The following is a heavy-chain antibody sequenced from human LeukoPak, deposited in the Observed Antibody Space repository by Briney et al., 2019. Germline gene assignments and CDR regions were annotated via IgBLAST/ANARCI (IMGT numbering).Heavy chain of an antibody. J-gene: IGHJ4*02. CDR3: ARGFDYGDGFDY. D-gene: IGHD4-17*01. V-gene: IGHV3-72*01. CDR2: NRNRADSYTT. Sequence: GGSLRLSCAASGFSLSNHYMDWVRQAPGKGLEWVGRNRNRADSYTTEYAASVRGRFIVSRDDSKNSLFLQMNSLKTEDTAVYFCARGFDYGDGFDYWGQGTLVTVSS. CDR1: GFSLSNHY.